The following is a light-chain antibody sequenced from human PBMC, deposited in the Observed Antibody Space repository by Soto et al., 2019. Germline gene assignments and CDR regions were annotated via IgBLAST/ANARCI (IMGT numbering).Light chain of an antibody. Sequence: QPVRTQPPSASGTPGQRVTISCSGSSSNIGSNTVNWYQQLPGTAPKLVIYSNNQRPSGVPDRFSGSKSGTSASLAISGLQSEDEADYYCVAWDDSLNGYVVFGGGTKVTVL. J-gene: IGLJ2*01. CDR1: SSNIGSNT. V-gene: IGLV1-44*01. CDR2: SNN. CDR3: VAWDDSLNGYVV.